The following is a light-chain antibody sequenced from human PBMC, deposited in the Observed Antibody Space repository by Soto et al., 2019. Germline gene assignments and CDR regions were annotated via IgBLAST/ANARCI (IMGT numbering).Light chain of an antibody. CDR2: DVS. J-gene: IGLJ3*02. CDR3: SSFTGPGTGM. CDR1: SSDVGAYHS. V-gene: IGLV2-14*03. Sequence: QSVLTQPASVSGSPGQSFTISCSGTSSDVGAYHSVSCYQQHPSTAPQLIIFDVSNRPSGVSNRFSGTKSGNTASLTIAVLQAEEEDDYYCSSFTGPGTGMFGGGTKLTVL.